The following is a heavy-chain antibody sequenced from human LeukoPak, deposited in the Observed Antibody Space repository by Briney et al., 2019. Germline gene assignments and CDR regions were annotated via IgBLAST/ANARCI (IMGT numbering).Heavy chain of an antibody. D-gene: IGHD3-22*01. CDR3: ARDRYDSLLGQYYYYYYYMDV. Sequence: GGSLRLSCAASGFTFSSYSLNWVRKAPGKGLEWVSSISSSSSYIYYADSVKGRFTISRGNAKNSLYLQMNSLRAEDTAVYYCARDRYDSLLGQYYYYYYYMDVWGKGTTVTVSS. CDR2: ISSSSSYI. CDR1: GFTFSSYS. V-gene: IGHV3-21*01. J-gene: IGHJ6*03.